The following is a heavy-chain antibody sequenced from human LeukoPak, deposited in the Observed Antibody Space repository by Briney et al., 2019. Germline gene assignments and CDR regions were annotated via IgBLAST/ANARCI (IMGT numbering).Heavy chain of an antibody. V-gene: IGHV1-18*04. Sequence: GASVKVSCKASGYTLTSHGLSWARQAPGQGLEWMGWISLSSGDTNYAQEFQERISMTRDTSTSTAYMELRSLRSDDTAVYYCARDPGGNWGFDHWGQGALVTVSS. D-gene: IGHD7-27*01. CDR3: ARDPGGNWGFDH. CDR2: ISLSSGDT. J-gene: IGHJ4*02. CDR1: GYTLTSHG.